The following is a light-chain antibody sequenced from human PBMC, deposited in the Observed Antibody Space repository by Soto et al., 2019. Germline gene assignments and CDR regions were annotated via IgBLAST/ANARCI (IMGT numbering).Light chain of an antibody. V-gene: IGLV2-14*01. CDR2: EVS. Sequence: QSALTQPASVSGSPGQSITISCTGTSGDVDAFDYVSWYQQHPGKAPKLMIFEVSDRPSGVSDRFSGSKSGSTASLTISGLQAEDDADYCCTSFTSSSTQVFGTRTKVTVL. J-gene: IGLJ1*01. CDR3: TSFTSSSTQV. CDR1: SGDVDAFDY.